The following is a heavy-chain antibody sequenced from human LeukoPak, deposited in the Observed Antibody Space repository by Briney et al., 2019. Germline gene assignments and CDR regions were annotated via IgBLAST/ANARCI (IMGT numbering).Heavy chain of an antibody. CDR1: GFTFSNYA. CDR3: LRGWYYFDY. D-gene: IGHD6-19*01. Sequence: GGSLRLSCAASGFTFSNYAMNWVRQAPGKGLEWVSSIGSSGSYIYYADSLTGRFTISRDNAKNSLYLQMNSLKTEDTAVYYCLRGWYYFDYWGQEPWSPSPQ. V-gene: IGHV3-21*03. CDR2: IGSSGSYI. J-gene: IGHJ4*01.